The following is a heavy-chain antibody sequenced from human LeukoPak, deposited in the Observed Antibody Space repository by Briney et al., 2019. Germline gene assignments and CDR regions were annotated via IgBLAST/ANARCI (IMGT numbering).Heavy chain of an antibody. CDR2: IYHSGSS. D-gene: IGHD3-3*01. J-gene: IGHJ5*02. CDR3: ARGPHYDFWSGYWFDP. CDR1: GYSIRSGYY. Sequence: SETLSLTCAVSGYSIRSGYYWGWIRQPPGKGLEWIGSIYHSGSSYYNPSLKSRVTISLDTSKNHFSLKLSSVTAADTAVYYCARGPHYDFWSGYWFDPWGQGTLVTVSS. V-gene: IGHV4-38-2*01.